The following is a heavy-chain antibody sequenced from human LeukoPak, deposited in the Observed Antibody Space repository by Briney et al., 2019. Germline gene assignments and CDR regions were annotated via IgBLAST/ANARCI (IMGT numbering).Heavy chain of an antibody. V-gene: IGHV4-39*01. D-gene: IGHD2-2*01. CDR3: AKLTCSSTFCPLDY. J-gene: IGHJ4*02. CDR2: VSYSRTT. Sequence: SETLSLTCTVSGGSISSSSFFWAWIRQPPGKGLEWIGTVSYSRTTYYSPSLKSRVTISVDTSKNQFSLRLTSVTAADTALYYCAKLTCSSTFCPLDYWGQGTLVTVSS. CDR1: GGSISSSSFF.